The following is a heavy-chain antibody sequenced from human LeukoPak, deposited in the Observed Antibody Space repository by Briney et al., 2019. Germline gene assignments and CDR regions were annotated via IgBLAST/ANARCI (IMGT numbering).Heavy chain of an antibody. Sequence: GASVKVSCKASGYTFTGYYMHWVRQAPGQGLEWMGWINPNSGGTKHAQKFQGRLTMTRDTSISTGYMELSRLRSDDAAVYYCARVPRSYDSRGYFLDYFDYWGQGTLVTVSA. CDR1: GYTFTGYY. D-gene: IGHD3-22*01. V-gene: IGHV1-2*02. CDR2: INPNSGGT. CDR3: ARVPRSYDSRGYFLDYFDY. J-gene: IGHJ4*02.